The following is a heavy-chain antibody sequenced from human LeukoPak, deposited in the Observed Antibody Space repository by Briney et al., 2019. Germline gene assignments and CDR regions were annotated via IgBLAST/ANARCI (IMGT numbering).Heavy chain of an antibody. D-gene: IGHD5-18*01. J-gene: IGHJ4*02. V-gene: IGHV4-39*07. CDR2: IYYSGST. CDR1: GGSISSSSYY. CDR3: ARVHGYSYGYYFDY. Sequence: SETLSLTCTVSGGSISSSSYYWGWIRQPPGKGLEWIRSIYYSGSTYYNPSLKSRVTISVDTSKNQFSLNLSSVTAADTAVYYCARVHGYSYGYYFDYWGQGTLVTVSS.